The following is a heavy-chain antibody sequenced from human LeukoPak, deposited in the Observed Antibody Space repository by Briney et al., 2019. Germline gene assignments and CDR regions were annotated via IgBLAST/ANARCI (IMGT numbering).Heavy chain of an antibody. D-gene: IGHD2-15*01. CDR2: ICYDGSNK. CDR3: ARDRIDLRYCSGGSCYLDY. J-gene: IGHJ4*02. CDR1: GFTFSSFG. V-gene: IGHV3-33*01. Sequence: PGGSLRLSCAASGFTFSSFGMHWVRQAPGKGLEWVAVICYDGSNKYYADSVKGRFTISRDNSKNTLYLQMNSLRAEDTAVYYCARDRIDLRYCSGGSCYLDYWGQGTLVTVSS.